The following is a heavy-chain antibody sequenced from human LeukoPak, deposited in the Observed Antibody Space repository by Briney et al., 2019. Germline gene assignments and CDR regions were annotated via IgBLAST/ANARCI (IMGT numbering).Heavy chain of an antibody. J-gene: IGHJ4*02. CDR2: INQDGSEK. CDR1: GFTFSVYW. V-gene: IGHV3-7*01. D-gene: IGHD6-13*01. Sequence: GGSLRLSCAPSGFTFSVYWMSWVRQAPGKGLEWVANINQDGSEKYYVDSVEGRFSISRDNAKNSLFLQMNSLRAEDTALYFCARAASAGTVDYWGQGTMVTVSS. CDR3: ARAASAGTVDY.